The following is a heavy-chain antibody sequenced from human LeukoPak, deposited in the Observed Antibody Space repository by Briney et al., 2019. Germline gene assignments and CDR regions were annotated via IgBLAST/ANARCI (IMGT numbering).Heavy chain of an antibody. CDR2: IYFSGST. CDR3: ARDSSSWTKDY. D-gene: IGHD6-13*01. Sequence: SETLPLTRTVSGGSISSGGYYWRWPRQPPGKGLEWIGYIYFSGSTSYNPSLKSRVTISVDTSKNQFSLKLSSVTAADTAVYYCARDSSSWTKDYWGQGTLVTVSS. CDR1: GGSISSGGYY. V-gene: IGHV4-31*03. J-gene: IGHJ4*02.